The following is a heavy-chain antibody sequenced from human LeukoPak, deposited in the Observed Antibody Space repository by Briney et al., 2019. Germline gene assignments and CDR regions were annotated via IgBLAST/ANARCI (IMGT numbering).Heavy chain of an antibody. V-gene: IGHV3-23*01. D-gene: IGHD2-2*02. Sequence: PGGSLRLSCAASGFTFSSYAMSWVRQAPGKGLEWVSAISGSGGSTYYADSVKGRFTISRDNSKNTLYLQMNSLRAEDTAVYYCARDLHRLNYYCSSTSCYNMGGYFQHWGQGTLVTVSS. J-gene: IGHJ1*01. CDR1: GFTFSSYA. CDR3: ARDLHRLNYYCSSTSCYNMGGYFQH. CDR2: ISGSGGST.